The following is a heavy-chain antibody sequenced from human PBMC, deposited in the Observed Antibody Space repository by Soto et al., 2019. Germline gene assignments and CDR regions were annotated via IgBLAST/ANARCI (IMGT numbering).Heavy chain of an antibody. CDR1: GYSLSHYR. CDR3: SKGDSTPYYYYGMDV. D-gene: IGHD3-10*01. CDR2: IYPGDSDT. Sequence: PGASLEISRKGYGYSLSHYRIRLVPQIPGKGLEWMGIIYPGDSDTRYSPSFEGQVTISADKSINTAYLQWSSLKASDTAIYYCSKGDSTPYYYYGMDVWGQGTTVTVSS. J-gene: IGHJ6*02. V-gene: IGHV5-51*01.